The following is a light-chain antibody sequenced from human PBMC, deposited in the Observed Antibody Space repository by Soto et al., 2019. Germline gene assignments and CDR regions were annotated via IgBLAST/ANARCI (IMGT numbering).Light chain of an antibody. CDR2: DVS. CDR1: SRDVGGYNY. CDR3: SSYTSSSTLFYV. Sequence: QSALTQPASVSGSPGQSITISCTGTSRDVGGYNYVSWYQQHPGKAPKLMIYDVSNRPSGVSNRFSGSKSGNTASLTISGLQAEDEADYYCSSYTSSSTLFYVFGTGTKLTVL. V-gene: IGLV2-14*01. J-gene: IGLJ1*01.